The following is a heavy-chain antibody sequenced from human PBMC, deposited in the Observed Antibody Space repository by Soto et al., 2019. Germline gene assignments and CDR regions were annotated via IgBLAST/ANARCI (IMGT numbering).Heavy chain of an antibody. D-gene: IGHD4-4*01. J-gene: IGHJ4*02. CDR1: GYSFTTYG. V-gene: IGHV1-18*01. CDR3: AGDAVSCDYTNHLAF. CDR2: ISAYNRNT. Sequence: QVQLVQSGPEVKKPGASVKVSCKASGYSFTTYGINWVRQAPGQGLEWMGWISAYNRNTAYAQRFQSRVTVSTDTSTSTAYMELRSLRSDDTAVYYFAGDAVSCDYTNHLAFWGQGTLVSVSS.